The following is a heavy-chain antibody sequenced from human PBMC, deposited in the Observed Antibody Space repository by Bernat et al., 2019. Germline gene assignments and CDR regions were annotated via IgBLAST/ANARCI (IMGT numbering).Heavy chain of an antibody. V-gene: IGHV4-34*01. J-gene: IGHJ4*02. Sequence: QLQQWGAGLLKPSETLSLTCAVYGGSFSGYYWSWIRQPPGKGLEWIGEINHSGSTNYNPSLKSRVTISVDTSKNQFSLKLSSVTAADTAVYYCARGRITIFGVNFDYWGQGTLVTVSS. CDR3: ARGRITIFGVNFDY. CDR2: INHSGST. D-gene: IGHD3-3*01. CDR1: GGSFSGYY.